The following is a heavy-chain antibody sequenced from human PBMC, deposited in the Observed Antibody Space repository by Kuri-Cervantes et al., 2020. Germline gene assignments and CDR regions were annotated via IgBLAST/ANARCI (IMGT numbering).Heavy chain of an antibody. V-gene: IGHV3-7*01. J-gene: IGHJ1*01. CDR1: VFNCI. CDR2: INQDGTEK. Sequence: GESLKISCAAAVFNCIRQAPGKGLEWVANINQDGTEKDYVDSVKGRFTISRDNAKNSLYLQMNSLRAEDTAVYYCARDIWDYYDSSGDPLHWGQGTLVTVSS. D-gene: IGHD3-22*01. CDR3: ARDIWDYYDSSGDPLH.